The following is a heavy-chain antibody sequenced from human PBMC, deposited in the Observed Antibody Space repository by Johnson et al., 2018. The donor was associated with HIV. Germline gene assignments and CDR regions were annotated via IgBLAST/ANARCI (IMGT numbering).Heavy chain of an antibody. CDR2: IKQDGSEK. J-gene: IGHJ3*02. D-gene: IGHD6-19*01. CDR1: GFTFRNYA. Sequence: VQLVESGGGLVQPGGSMRLSCAASGFTFRNYAMSWVRQAPGKGLEWVANIKQDGSEKYYVDSVKGRFTISRDNAKNSLYLQMNSLRAEDTAVYYCARDPQQWLDVGAFDIWGQGTMVTVSS. CDR3: ARDPQQWLDVGAFDI. V-gene: IGHV3-7*01.